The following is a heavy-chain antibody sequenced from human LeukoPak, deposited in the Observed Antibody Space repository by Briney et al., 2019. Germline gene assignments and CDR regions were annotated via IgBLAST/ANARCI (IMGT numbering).Heavy chain of an antibody. CDR3: ARVVWRHDYPGS. Sequence: SQTLSLTCAISGDSVSSNGATWNWIRQSPSRGLEWLGMTYFRSKWYGDYAVSVKSRITIKPDTSKNQFSLQLNSVTPEDTAVYYCARVVWRHDYPGSWGQGTLVTVSS. V-gene: IGHV6-1*01. CDR1: GDSVSSNGAT. CDR2: TYFRSKWYG. J-gene: IGHJ4*02. D-gene: IGHD4/OR15-4a*01.